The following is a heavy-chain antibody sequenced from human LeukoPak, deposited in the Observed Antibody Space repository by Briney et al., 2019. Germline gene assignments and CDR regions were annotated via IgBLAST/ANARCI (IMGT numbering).Heavy chain of an antibody. CDR3: AREGVAAFGDYEY. V-gene: IGHV4-34*01. CDR2: INRSGST. Sequence: PSETLSLTCAVYGGSFSGYYWSWIRQPPGKGLEWIGEINRSGSTNYNPSLKSRVSISLDTSKNQFSLRLTSVTAADTALYYCAREGVAAFGDYEYWGQGTLVTVSS. J-gene: IGHJ4*02. D-gene: IGHD4-17*01. CDR1: GGSFSGYY.